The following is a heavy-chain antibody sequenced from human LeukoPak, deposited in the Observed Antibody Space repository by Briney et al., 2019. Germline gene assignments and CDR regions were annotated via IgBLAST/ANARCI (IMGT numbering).Heavy chain of an antibody. J-gene: IGHJ4*02. D-gene: IGHD3-16*01. Sequence: EGSLRLSCAASGLTFSNYWMDWVRQAPGKGLEWVADIKQDGSEKNYVDSVKGRFIISRDNAKNSLYLQMNTLRADDTAVYYCARDGFGTGSNWGQGTLVTVSS. CDR1: GLTFSNYW. CDR2: IKQDGSEK. V-gene: IGHV3-7*03. CDR3: ARDGFGTGSN.